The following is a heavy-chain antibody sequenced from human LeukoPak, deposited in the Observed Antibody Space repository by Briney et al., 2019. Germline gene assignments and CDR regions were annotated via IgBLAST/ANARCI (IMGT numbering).Heavy chain of an antibody. CDR2: IYYSGST. CDR3: ARGGGGAKAFYFDY. V-gene: IGHV4-39*01. J-gene: IGHJ4*02. Sequence: PSETLSLTCTVSGGSISSSSYYWGWSRQPPGKGLEWIGSIYYSGSTYYNPSLKSRVTMSVDTTRKRFSLRLTSESAADTGVYYCARGGGGAKAFYFDYWGQGSLVTVSS. D-gene: IGHD1-26*01. CDR1: GGSISSSSYY.